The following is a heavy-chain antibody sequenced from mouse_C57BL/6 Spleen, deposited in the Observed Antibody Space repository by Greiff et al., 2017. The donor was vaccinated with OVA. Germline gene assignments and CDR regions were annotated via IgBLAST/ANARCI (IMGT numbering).Heavy chain of an antibody. CDR3: ARSDDGHYWYFDV. Sequence: VQLQQSGPELVKPGASVKISCKASGYTFTDYYINWVKQRPGQGLEWIGWIFPGSGSTYYNEKFKGKATLTVDKSSSTAYMLLSSLTSEDSAVYFCARSDDGHYWYFDVWGTGTTVTVSS. J-gene: IGHJ1*03. D-gene: IGHD2-3*01. CDR1: GYTFTDYY. CDR2: IFPGSGST. V-gene: IGHV1-75*01.